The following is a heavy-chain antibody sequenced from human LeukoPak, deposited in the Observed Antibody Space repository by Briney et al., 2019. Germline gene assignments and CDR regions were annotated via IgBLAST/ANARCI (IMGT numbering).Heavy chain of an antibody. CDR2: IYPGDSDT. CDR1: GYIFTSYW. V-gene: IGHV5-51*01. CDR3: ATLPYCSSTSCYAGWFDP. Sequence: GESLKISCKGSGYIFTSYWIGWVRQMPGKGLEWMGIIYPGDSDTRYSPSFQGQVTISADKSISTAYLQWSSLKASDTAMYYCATLPYCSSTSCYAGWFDPWGQGTLVTVSS. J-gene: IGHJ5*02. D-gene: IGHD2-2*01.